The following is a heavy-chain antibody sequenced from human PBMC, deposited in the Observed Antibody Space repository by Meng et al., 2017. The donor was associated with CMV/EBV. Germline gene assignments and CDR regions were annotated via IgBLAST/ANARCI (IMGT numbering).Heavy chain of an antibody. CDR3: ARGSPEWLLFGDYYYGMDV. J-gene: IGHJ6*02. D-gene: IGHD3-3*01. Sequence: GSLRLSCTVSGGSISSYYWSWIRQPPGKGLEWIGYIYYSGSTNYNPSLKSRVTISVDTSKNQFSLKLSSVTAADTAVYYCARGSPEWLLFGDYYYGMDVWGQGTTVTVSS. CDR2: IYYSGST. CDR1: GGSISSYY. V-gene: IGHV4-59*01.